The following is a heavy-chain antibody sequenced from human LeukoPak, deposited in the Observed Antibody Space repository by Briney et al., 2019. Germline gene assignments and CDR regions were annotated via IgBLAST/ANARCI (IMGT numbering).Heavy chain of an antibody. CDR1: GFTFSDYY. D-gene: IGHD3-10*01. V-gene: IGHV3-11*01. CDR3: ARGGDYGSGSYLTCDY. CDR2: ISSSGSTI. J-gene: IGHJ4*02. Sequence: NTGGSLRLSCAASGFTFSDYYMSWIRQAPGKGLEWVSYISSSGSTIYYADSVKGRFTISRDNAKNSLYLQMNSLRAEDTAVYYCARGGDYGSGSYLTCDYWGQGTLVTVSS.